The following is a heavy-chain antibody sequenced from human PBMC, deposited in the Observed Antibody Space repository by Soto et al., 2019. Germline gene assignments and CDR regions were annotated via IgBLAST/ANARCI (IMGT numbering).Heavy chain of an antibody. CDR2: IIPILGIA. J-gene: IGHJ4*02. CDR3: ARSCSGGSCVPDY. V-gene: IGHV1-69*02. CDR1: GGTFSSYT. D-gene: IGHD2-15*01. Sequence: QVQLVQSGAEVKKPGSSVKVSCKASGGTFSSYTISWVRQAPGQGLEWMGRIIPILGIANYAQKLQGRVTITADKSTSTAYMELSSLRSEDTAVYYCARSCSGGSCVPDYWGQGTLVTVSS.